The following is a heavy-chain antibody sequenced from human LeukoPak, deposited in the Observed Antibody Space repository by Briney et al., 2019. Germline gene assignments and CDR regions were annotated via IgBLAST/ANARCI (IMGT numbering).Heavy chain of an antibody. V-gene: IGHV4-39*07. D-gene: IGHD6-19*01. CDR3: ATSKQQWLVPPYFDY. Sequence: SETLSLTCTVSGGSISSRPYYWGWVRQPPGKGLEWIGTISYSGTTYYGPSLKSRVTISLDTSKNQFSLKLSSVTAADTAVYYCATSKQQWLVPPYFDYWGQGTLVTVSS. J-gene: IGHJ4*02. CDR1: GGSISSRPYY. CDR2: ISYSGTT.